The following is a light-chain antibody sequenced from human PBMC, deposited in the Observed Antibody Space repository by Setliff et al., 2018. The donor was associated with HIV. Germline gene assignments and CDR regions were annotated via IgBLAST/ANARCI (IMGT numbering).Light chain of an antibody. CDR1: SSDVGSYNL. V-gene: IGLV2-23*02. J-gene: IGLJ3*02. CDR2: EVT. CDR3: FSYAGSSIFV. Sequence: QSLLTQSASVSGSPGQSITISCTGTSSDVGSYNLVSWYQQHPGDGPKLMIYEVTQRPSGVSDRFSGSKSGNTASLTISGLQAEDEADYYCFSYAGSSIFVFGGGTKGTVL.